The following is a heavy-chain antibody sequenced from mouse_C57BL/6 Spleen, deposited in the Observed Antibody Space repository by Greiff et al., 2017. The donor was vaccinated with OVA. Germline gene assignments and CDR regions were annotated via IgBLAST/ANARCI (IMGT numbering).Heavy chain of an antibody. D-gene: IGHD1-1*01. V-gene: IGHV5-6*01. CDR1: GFTFSSYG. CDR2: ISSGGSYT. CDR3: ARHVDTTVVAPGYFDY. J-gene: IGHJ2*01. Sequence: EVMLVESGGDLVKPGGSLKLSCAASGFTFSSYGMSWVRQTPDKRLEWVATISSGGSYTYYPDSVKGRFTISSDNAKNTLYLQMSSLKSEDTAMYYCARHVDTTVVAPGYFDYWGQGTTLTVSS.